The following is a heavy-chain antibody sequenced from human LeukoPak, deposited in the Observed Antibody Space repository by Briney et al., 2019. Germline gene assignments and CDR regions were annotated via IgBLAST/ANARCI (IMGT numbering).Heavy chain of an antibody. CDR3: ARGPQKNGHSSGYPGYFDY. CDR1: GFTFSSYS. V-gene: IGHV3-21*01. J-gene: IGHJ4*02. D-gene: IGHD3-22*01. Sequence: GGSLRLSCAASGFTFSSYSMNWVRQAPGKGLEWVSSISISSSYIYYADSVKGRFTISRDNAKNSLYLQMNSLRAEDTAVYYCARGPQKNGHSSGYPGYFDYWGQGTLVTVSS. CDR2: ISISSSYI.